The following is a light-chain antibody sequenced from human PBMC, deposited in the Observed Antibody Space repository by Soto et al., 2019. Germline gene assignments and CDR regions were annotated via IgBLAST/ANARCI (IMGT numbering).Light chain of an antibody. J-gene: IGKJ2*01. CDR3: QQDNNWPPYT. CDR2: GAS. V-gene: IGKV3-15*01. CDR1: QSISSN. Sequence: EIVMTQSPATLSVSPGERATLSCRASQSISSNLAWYQQKPGQAPRLVIYGASIRATGIPARFSGSGSGTELTLTISSRQSEDFAICYCQQDNNWPPYTFGQGTKLEIK.